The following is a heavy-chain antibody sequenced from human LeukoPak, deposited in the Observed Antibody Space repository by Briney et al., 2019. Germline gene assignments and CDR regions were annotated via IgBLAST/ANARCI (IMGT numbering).Heavy chain of an antibody. J-gene: IGHJ4*02. CDR2: IYSGGNT. CDR3: ARRAGEYSHPYDY. Sequence: GGSLRLPCAAFGFTVSVNYMSWVRQAPGKGLECVSVIYSGGNTYYSDSVKGRFTISRDNSKNTLYLQMNSLRAEDTAVYYCARRAGEYSHPYDYWGQGTLVTVSS. V-gene: IGHV3-53*01. CDR1: GFTVSVNY. D-gene: IGHD4-17*01.